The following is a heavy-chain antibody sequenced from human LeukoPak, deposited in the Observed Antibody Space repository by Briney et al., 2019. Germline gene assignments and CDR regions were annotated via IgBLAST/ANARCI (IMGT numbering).Heavy chain of an antibody. CDR3: ARGRRYSYGSGFDY. D-gene: IGHD5-18*01. J-gene: IGHJ4*02. V-gene: IGHV4-31*03. CDR1: GGSISSGGYY. Sequence: SETLSLTCTVSGGSISSGGYYWSWIRQHPGKGLEWIGYIYYSGSTYYNPSLKSRVTISVDTSKNQFSLKLSSVTAADTAVYYCARGRRYSYGSGFDYWGQGTLVTVSS. CDR2: IYYSGST.